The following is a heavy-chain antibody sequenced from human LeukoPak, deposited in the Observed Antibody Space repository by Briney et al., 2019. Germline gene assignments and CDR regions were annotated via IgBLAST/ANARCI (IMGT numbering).Heavy chain of an antibody. Sequence: GGSLRLSCAASGFAFSSYSMNWVRQAPGKGLEWVSSISGSSSYIYYADSVKGRFTISRDNAKNSLYLQMNSLRAEDTAMYYCARERLGQWYFDLWGRGTLVTVSS. CDR3: ARERLGQWYFDL. CDR2: ISGSSSYI. V-gene: IGHV3-21*01. D-gene: IGHD6-19*01. CDR1: GFAFSSYS. J-gene: IGHJ2*01.